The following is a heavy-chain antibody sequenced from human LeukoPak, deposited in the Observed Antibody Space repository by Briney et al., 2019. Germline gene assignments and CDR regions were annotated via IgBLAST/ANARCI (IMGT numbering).Heavy chain of an antibody. J-gene: IGHJ6*03. D-gene: IGHD6-19*01. V-gene: IGHV3-23*01. CDR2: ISGSGIGGST. CDR3: AKSYSSEENSYYYMDV. Sequence: PGGSLRLSCAASGFTFSSYAMSWVRQAPGTGLGWVSGISGSGIGGSTYHADSVKGRFTISRDNSKSTLYLEMNSLRAEDTAVYYCAKSYSSEENSYYYMDVWGKGTTVTVSS. CDR1: GFTFSSYA.